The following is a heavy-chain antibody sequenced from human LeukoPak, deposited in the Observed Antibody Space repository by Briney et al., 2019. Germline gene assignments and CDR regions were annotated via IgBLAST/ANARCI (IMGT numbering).Heavy chain of an antibody. V-gene: IGHV1-24*01. CDR3: ATGDDIFQSGSATDAFDI. CDR2: FDPEDGVT. CDR1: GYTLTELS. D-gene: IGHD3-9*01. J-gene: IGHJ3*02. Sequence: ASVKVSCKVSGYTLTELSMHWVRQAPGKGLEWMGGFDPEDGVTIYAQKFQGRATMTEDTSTDTAYMELSSLRSEDTAVYYCATGDDIFQSGSATDAFDIWGQGTMVTVSS.